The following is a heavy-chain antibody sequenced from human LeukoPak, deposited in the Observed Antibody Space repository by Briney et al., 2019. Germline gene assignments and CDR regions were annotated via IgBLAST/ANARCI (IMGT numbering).Heavy chain of an antibody. V-gene: IGHV3-23*01. CDR2: ISGSGGST. CDR1: GFTFSSYG. CDR3: AKRSDYNDY. D-gene: IGHD4-11*01. J-gene: IGHJ4*02. Sequence: GGTLRLSCAASGFTFSSYGMSWVRQAPGKGLEWVSAISGSGGSTYYADSVKGRFTISRDNSKNTLYLQMNSLGAEDTAVYYCAKRSDYNDYWGQGTLVTVSS.